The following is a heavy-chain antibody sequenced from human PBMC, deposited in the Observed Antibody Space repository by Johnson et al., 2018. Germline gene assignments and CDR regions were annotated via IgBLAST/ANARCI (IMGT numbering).Heavy chain of an antibody. CDR1: GFTFSAYA. V-gene: IGHV3-23*01. CDR3: GRGIYYRYYMDV. J-gene: IGHJ6*03. CDR2: IGGSGDKYKT. Sequence: VQLQESGGGLVQPGGSLRISCAASGFTFSAYAMTWVRQAPGKGLEWVSSIGGSGDKYKTYYVDSVKGRFTISKDNSKNTLYLQMNSRRAEDPALYYCGRGIYYRYYMDVWGNGTTVTVSS.